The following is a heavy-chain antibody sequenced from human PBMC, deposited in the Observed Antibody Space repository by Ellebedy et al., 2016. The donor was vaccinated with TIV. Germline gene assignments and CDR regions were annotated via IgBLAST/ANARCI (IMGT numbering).Heavy chain of an antibody. D-gene: IGHD6-19*01. CDR2: ISASGGST. CDR1: GFTFSSYA. CDR3: ARGLPQWG. J-gene: IGHJ4*02. Sequence: GGSLRLSCAASGFTFSSYAMSWVRQAPGKGLEWVSTISASGGSTYYAASVKGRFTISRDKSKNTLYLQMNSLRAEDTAVYFCARGLPQWGWGQGTLVTVSS. V-gene: IGHV3-23*01.